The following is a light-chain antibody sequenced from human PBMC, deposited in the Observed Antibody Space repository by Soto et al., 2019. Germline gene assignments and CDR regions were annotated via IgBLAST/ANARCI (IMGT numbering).Light chain of an antibody. CDR3: QQYDNLPLA. V-gene: IGKV1-33*01. J-gene: IGKJ3*01. CDR1: QDISNY. Sequence: MTQSPLSLPVTPGEPASITCQASQDISNYLNWYQQKPGKAPKLLIYDASNLETGVPSRFSGSGSGTDFTFTISSLQPEDIATYYCQQYDNLPLAFGPGTKVDIK. CDR2: DAS.